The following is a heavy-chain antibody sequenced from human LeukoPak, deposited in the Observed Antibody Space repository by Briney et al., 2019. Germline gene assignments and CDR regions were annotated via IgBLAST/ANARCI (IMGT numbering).Heavy chain of an antibody. D-gene: IGHD5-18*01. CDR2: INHSGST. V-gene: IGHV4-34*01. Sequence: SETLSLTCAVYGGSFSGYYWSWIRQPPGKGLEWIGEINHSGSTNYNPSLKSRVTISVDTSKNQFSLKLSSVTAADTAVYYCARGPLLGYSYYYYMDVWGKGTTVTVSS. CDR1: GGSFSGYY. CDR3: ARGPLLGYSYYYYMDV. J-gene: IGHJ6*03.